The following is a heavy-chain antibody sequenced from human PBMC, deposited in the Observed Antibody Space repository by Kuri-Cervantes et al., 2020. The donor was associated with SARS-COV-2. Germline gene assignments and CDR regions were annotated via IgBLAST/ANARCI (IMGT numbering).Heavy chain of an antibody. D-gene: IGHD3-22*01. V-gene: IGHV1-2*04. Sequence: ASVKVSCKASGYTFTGYYMHWVRQAPGQGLEWMGWINPNSGGTNYAQKFQGWVTMTRDTSISTAYMELSRLRSEDTAVYYCARGRTYYYDSSGYRFDYWGQGTLVTVSS. CDR3: ARGRTYYYDSSGYRFDY. J-gene: IGHJ4*02. CDR1: GYTFTGYY. CDR2: INPNSGGT.